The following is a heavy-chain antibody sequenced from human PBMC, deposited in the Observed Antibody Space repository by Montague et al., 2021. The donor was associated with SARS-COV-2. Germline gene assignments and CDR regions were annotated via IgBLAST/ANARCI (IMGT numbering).Heavy chain of an antibody. CDR2: THHGGST. D-gene: IGHD3-10*01. CDR3: ARLRDGVVPSPILGVGPYYSYYYMDV. J-gene: IGHJ6*03. CDR1: GGSFSTYS. Sequence: SETLSLTCAVHGGSFSTYSWNWIRQPPGKGLEWIVETHHGGSTNYNPSLKSRVTVSADTSKNQFSLKLTSVAAADTAVYYCARLRDGVVPSPILGVGPYYSYYYMDVWGRGTTVTVSS. V-gene: IGHV4-34*01.